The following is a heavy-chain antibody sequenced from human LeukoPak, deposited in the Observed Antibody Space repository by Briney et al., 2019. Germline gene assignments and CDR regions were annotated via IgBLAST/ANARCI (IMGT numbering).Heavy chain of an antibody. CDR3: ARESGDSSGQTKDAPDY. D-gene: IGHD3-22*01. CDR1: GGTFSSYA. J-gene: IGHJ4*02. Sequence: SVKVSCKASGGTFSSYAIRWVRQAPGQGLEWMGGIIPIFGTANYAQKFQGRVTITADESTSTAYMELSSLRSEDTAVYYCARESGDSSGQTKDAPDYWDQGTLVTVSS. V-gene: IGHV1-69*13. CDR2: IIPIFGTA.